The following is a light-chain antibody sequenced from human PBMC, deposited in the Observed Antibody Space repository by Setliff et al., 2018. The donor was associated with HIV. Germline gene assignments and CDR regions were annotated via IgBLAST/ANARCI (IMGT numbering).Light chain of an antibody. CDR1: SNDIGGYNY. Sequence: QSALAQPASVSGSPGQTITISCTGTSNDIGGYNYVSWYQQHPGEAPKLIIYNVNNRPSGVSSRFSGSKSGNTASLRISGLQAEDEADYYCCSYAGSVLFGGGTKVTVL. CDR3: CSYAGSVL. J-gene: IGLJ2*01. V-gene: IGLV2-14*03. CDR2: NVN.